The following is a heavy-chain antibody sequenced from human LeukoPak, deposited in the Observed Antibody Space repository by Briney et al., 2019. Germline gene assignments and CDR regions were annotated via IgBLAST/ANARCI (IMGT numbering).Heavy chain of an antibody. J-gene: IGHJ3*02. CDR2: IIPIFGTA. V-gene: IGHV1-69*13. CDR1: GGTFSSYA. D-gene: IGHD3-3*01. Sequence: GDSVKVSCKASGGTFSSYAISWVRQAPGQGLEWMGGIIPIFGTANYAQKFQGRVTITADESTSTAYMELSSLRSEDTAVYYCAREGNPFWSGYQRVVYAFDIWGQGTMVTVSS. CDR3: AREGNPFWSGYQRVVYAFDI.